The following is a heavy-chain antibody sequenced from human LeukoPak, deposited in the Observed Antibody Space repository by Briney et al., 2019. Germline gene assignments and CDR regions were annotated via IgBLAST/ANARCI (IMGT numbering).Heavy chain of an antibody. CDR2: IKSKTDGGTT. J-gene: IGHJ4*02. Sequence: GGSLRPSCAASGFTFSNAWMSWVRQAPGKGLEWVGRIKSKTDGGTTDYAAPVKGRFTISRDDSKNTLYLQMNSLKTEDTAVYYCTTVPYSGYDLGDYWGQGTLVTVSS. V-gene: IGHV3-15*01. CDR1: GFTFSNAW. CDR3: TTVPYSGYDLGDY. D-gene: IGHD5-12*01.